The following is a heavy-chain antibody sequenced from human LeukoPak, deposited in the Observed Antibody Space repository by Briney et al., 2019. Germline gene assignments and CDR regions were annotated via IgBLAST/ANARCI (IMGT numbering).Heavy chain of an antibody. V-gene: IGHV5-51*01. J-gene: IGHJ3*02. Sequence: GESLKISCKGSRYSFTSYWIGWVRQMPGKGLEWMGIIYPGDSDTRYSPSFQGQVTISADKSISTAYLQWSSLKASDTAMYYCARLDRIIVVIEAFDIWGQGTMVTVSS. CDR1: RYSFTSYW. CDR2: IYPGDSDT. CDR3: ARLDRIIVVIEAFDI. D-gene: IGHD3-22*01.